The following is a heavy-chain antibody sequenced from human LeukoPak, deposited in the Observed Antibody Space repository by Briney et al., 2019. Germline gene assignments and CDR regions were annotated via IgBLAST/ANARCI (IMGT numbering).Heavy chain of an antibody. Sequence: SGPTLVKPTQTLTLTCTFSGFSLSTSGVGVGWIRQPPGKALEWLALIYWNDDKRYSPSLKSRLTITKNTSKNQVVLTMTNMDPVDTATYYCAHRPTAGRVKVYYCDYWGQGTLVTVSS. D-gene: IGHD2-8*01. CDR1: GFSLSTSGVG. CDR3: AHRPTAGRVKVYYCDY. V-gene: IGHV2-5*01. CDR2: IYWNDDK. J-gene: IGHJ4*02.